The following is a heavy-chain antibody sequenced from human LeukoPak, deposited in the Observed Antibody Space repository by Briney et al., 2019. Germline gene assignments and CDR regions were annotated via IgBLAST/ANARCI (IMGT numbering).Heavy chain of an antibody. D-gene: IGHD3-10*01. V-gene: IGHV4-59*01. CDR1: GGSISSYY. CDR3: ARADGSGSPHFDY. CDR2: IYYSGSI. Sequence: SETLSLTCTVSGGSISSYYWSWIRQPPGKGLEWIGYIYYSGSINYNPSLKSRVTISVDTSKNQFSLKLSSVTAADTAVYYCARADGSGSPHFDYWGQGTLVTVSS. J-gene: IGHJ4*02.